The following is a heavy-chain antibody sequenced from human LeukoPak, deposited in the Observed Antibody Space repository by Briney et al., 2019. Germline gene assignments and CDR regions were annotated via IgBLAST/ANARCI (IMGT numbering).Heavy chain of an antibody. CDR1: GFTFKNYA. J-gene: IGHJ4*02. V-gene: IGHV3-64D*09. CDR2: ISSTGGST. D-gene: IGHD2-15*01. CDR3: VRDTSYCSGGSCYSTYSFDY. Sequence: GGSLRLSCSASGFTFKNYAMHWVRQASGKGPEHVSAISSTGGSTYYADSVKGRFTISRDNSKSTLYLQMTSLRPEETAVYYCVRDTSYCSGGSCYSTYSFDYWGQGTLVTVSS.